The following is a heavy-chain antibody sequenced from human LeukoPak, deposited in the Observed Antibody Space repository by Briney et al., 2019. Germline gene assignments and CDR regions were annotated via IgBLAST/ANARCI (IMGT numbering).Heavy chain of an antibody. J-gene: IGHJ6*03. Sequence: PGGSLRLSCAASGFTFSGYWMHWVRQAPGKGLMWVSRINGDGTRTTYADSVKGRFTISRDNHKNSVFLKMNSLRADDTAVYYCARGPSGSGGDMNYYYYYMDVWGKGTTVTVSS. V-gene: IGHV3-74*03. CDR1: GFTFSGYW. D-gene: IGHD2-21*01. CDR3: ARGPSGSGGDMNYYYYYMDV. CDR2: INGDGTRT.